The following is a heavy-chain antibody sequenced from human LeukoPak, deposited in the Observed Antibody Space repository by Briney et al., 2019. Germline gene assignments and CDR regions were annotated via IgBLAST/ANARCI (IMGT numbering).Heavy chain of an antibody. D-gene: IGHD3-10*01. CDR3: ARHYGH. CDR1: GGSIRSSYYY. V-gene: IGHV4-39*01. J-gene: IGHJ4*02. Sequence: SETLSLTRPVAGGSIRSSYYYWGSIRQPPGTGLEWIESIYDSGSTYYNPTLKSPLTISVDTSKNQFSLKLNSVTAADNAVYYCARHYGHWGQGTLVTVSS. CDR2: IYDSGST.